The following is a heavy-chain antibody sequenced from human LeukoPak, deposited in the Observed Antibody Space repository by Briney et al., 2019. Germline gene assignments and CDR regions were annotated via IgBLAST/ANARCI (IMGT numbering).Heavy chain of an antibody. CDR1: GFAFTNYA. Sequence: GGSLRLSCAASGFAFTNYAMSWVRQAPGKGLEWVSSLTSSGDTTYYADSVKGRFTVSRDNSKNTLFLQMNSLRADDTAVYYCAKVRGTNYYYYYGMDVWGQGTTVTVSS. CDR3: AKVRGTNYYYYYGMDV. J-gene: IGHJ6*02. D-gene: IGHD1/OR15-1a*01. CDR2: LTSSGDTT. V-gene: IGHV3-23*01.